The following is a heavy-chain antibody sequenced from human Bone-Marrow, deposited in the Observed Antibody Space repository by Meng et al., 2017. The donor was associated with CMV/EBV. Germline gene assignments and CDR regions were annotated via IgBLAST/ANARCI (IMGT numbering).Heavy chain of an antibody. CDR2: IRYDGSNK. CDR3: GRAGGGYYYYGMDV. D-gene: IGHD5-24*01. J-gene: IGHJ6*02. CDR1: GFTFSSYG. V-gene: IGHV3-30*02. Sequence: GESLKISCAASGFTFSSYGMHWVRQAPDKGLEWVAFIRYDGSNKYYADSVKGRFTISRDNSKNTLYLQMNSLRAEDTAVYYCGRAGGGYYYYGMDVWGQGTTVTVSS.